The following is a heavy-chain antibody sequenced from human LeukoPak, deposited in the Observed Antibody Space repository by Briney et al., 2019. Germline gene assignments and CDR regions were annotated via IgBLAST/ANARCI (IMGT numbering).Heavy chain of an antibody. V-gene: IGHV1-69*13. Sequence: ASVKVSCKASGGTFSSYAISWVRQAPGQGLEWMGGIIPIFGTANYAQKFQGRVTITADESTSTAYMELSSLRSDDTAVYYCAREGLVLRYFDWLLRSNWFDPWGQGTLVTVSS. D-gene: IGHD3-9*01. CDR3: AREGLVLRYFDWLLRSNWFDP. CDR2: IIPIFGTA. J-gene: IGHJ5*02. CDR1: GGTFSSYA.